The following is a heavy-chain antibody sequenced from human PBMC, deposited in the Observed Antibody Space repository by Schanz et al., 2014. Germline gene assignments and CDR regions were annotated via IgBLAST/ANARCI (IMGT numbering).Heavy chain of an antibody. CDR2: IPWNGAAI. CDR1: GFNSDDYA. J-gene: IGHJ6*03. Sequence: EVQVVESGGGLVQPGGSLRLSCTASGFNSDDYAMHWVRQAPGKGLEWVSNIPWNGAAIGYAGSVRGRFTISRDSAKNSLYLQMNSLRPEDTALYYCAKGSRSGSKVMDVWGKGTTVTFSS. V-gene: IGHV3-9*02. D-gene: IGHD3-10*01. CDR3: AKGSRSGSKVMDV.